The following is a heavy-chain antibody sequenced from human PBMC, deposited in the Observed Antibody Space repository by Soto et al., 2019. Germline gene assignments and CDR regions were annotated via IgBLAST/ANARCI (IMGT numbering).Heavy chain of an antibody. Sequence: ASVKVSCKASGYTFTIYAMHGVLQSPVQRRDWMGWINAGNGNTKYSQKFQGRVTITRDTSASTAYMELSSLRSEDTAVYYCARGPRDFWSGYYVGPNWFDPWGQGTLVTVSS. J-gene: IGHJ5*02. CDR3: ARGPRDFWSGYYVGPNWFDP. V-gene: IGHV1-3*01. CDR2: INAGNGNT. CDR1: GYTFTIYA. D-gene: IGHD3-3*01.